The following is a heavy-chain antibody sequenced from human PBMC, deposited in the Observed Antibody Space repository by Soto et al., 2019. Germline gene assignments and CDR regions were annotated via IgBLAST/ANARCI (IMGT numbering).Heavy chain of an antibody. Sequence: SVKVSCKASGGTFSSYAISWVRQAPGQGLEWMGGIIPIFGTANYAQKFQGRVTITADESTSTAYMELSSLRSEDTAVYYCARGRCSGGSCYSRYYYYGMDVWGQGTTVTVSS. CDR2: IIPIFGTA. J-gene: IGHJ6*02. D-gene: IGHD2-15*01. CDR1: GGTFSSYA. CDR3: ARGRCSGGSCYSRYYYYGMDV. V-gene: IGHV1-69*13.